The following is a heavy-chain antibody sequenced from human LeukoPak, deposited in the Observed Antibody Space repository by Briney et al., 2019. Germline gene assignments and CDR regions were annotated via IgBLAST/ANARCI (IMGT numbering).Heavy chain of an antibody. V-gene: IGHV1-46*01. Sequence: GASVKVSCKASGYTFTSYDINWVRQAPGQGLEWMGIINPSGGSTSYAQKFQGRVTMTRDMSTSTVYMELSSLRSEDTAVYYCARDLQSSGSYFPLATFDYWGQGTLVTVSS. J-gene: IGHJ4*02. CDR1: GYTFTSYD. CDR3: ARDLQSSGSYFPLATFDY. CDR2: INPSGGST. D-gene: IGHD3-10*01.